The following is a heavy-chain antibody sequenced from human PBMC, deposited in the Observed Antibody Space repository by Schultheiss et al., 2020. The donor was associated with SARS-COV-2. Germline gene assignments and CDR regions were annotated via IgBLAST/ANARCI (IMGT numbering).Heavy chain of an antibody. CDR2: ISYDGSNK. V-gene: IGHV3-30*01. CDR1: GFIFSSYA. D-gene: IGHD3-22*01. J-gene: IGHJ4*02. Sequence: GESLKISCAASGFIFSSYAMHWVRQAPGKGLEWVAVISYDGSNKYYADSVKGRFTISRDNSKNTLYLQMNSLRAEDTAMYYCAREPRGYYDSSGYFRAAGYFDYWGQGTLVTVSS. CDR3: AREPRGYYDSSGYFRAAGYFDY.